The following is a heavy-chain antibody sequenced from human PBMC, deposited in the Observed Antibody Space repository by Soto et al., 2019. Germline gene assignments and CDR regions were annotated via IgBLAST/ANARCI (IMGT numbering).Heavy chain of an antibody. Sequence: GGSLRLSCTASGFTFSSYGMHWVRQAPGKGLEWVGVISYDGSNKYYADSVKGRITLSRDNSKNMLYLQMNSLRAEDTAVYYCAKDFYPLVVVTYYFAHWGQGALVTVSS. CDR2: ISYDGSNK. V-gene: IGHV3-30*18. CDR3: AKDFYPLVVVTYYFAH. D-gene: IGHD2-21*02. J-gene: IGHJ4*02. CDR1: GFTFSSYG.